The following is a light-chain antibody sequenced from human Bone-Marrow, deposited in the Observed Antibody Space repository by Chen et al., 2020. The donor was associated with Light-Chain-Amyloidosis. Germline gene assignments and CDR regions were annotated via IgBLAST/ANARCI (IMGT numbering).Light chain of an antibody. CDR3: QSADRSVTYEVM. V-gene: IGLV3-25*03. CDR1: DLTTKY. CDR2: RDT. Sequence: SYELTQQPSVSVSPGQRARITFSGEDLTTKYAYGDKQQPGQAPVLVIHRDTERPSGISDRCAGSSSGTTATWTISGVQSDDEAAYHCQSADRSVTYEVMFGGGTKLTVL. J-gene: IGLJ3*02.